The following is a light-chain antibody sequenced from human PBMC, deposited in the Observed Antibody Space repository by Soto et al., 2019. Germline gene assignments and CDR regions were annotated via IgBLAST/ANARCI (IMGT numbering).Light chain of an antibody. CDR1: QSVSSSY. Sequence: EIVSTQSPGTLSLSPGERATLSCRASQSVSSSYLAWYQQKPGQAPRLLIYGASSRATGIPDRFSGSGPGTDFTLTISRLEPEDFAVYYCQQYGRTFGQGTKVDIK. CDR3: QQYGRT. V-gene: IGKV3-20*01. CDR2: GAS. J-gene: IGKJ1*01.